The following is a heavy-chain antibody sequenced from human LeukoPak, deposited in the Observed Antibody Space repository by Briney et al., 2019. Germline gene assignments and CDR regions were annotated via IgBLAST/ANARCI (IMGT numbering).Heavy chain of an antibody. V-gene: IGHV1-69-2*01. CDR1: GYTFTDYY. CDR3: AIYPPRYDSSGYFSGGMNY. CDR2: VDPEDGET. D-gene: IGHD3-22*01. J-gene: IGHJ4*02. Sequence: ASVKVSCKVSGYTFTDYYMHWVQQAPGKGLEWMGLVDPEDGETIYAEKFQGRVTITADTSTDTAYTELSSLRSEDTAVYYCAIYPPRYDSSGYFSGGMNYWGQGTLVTVSS.